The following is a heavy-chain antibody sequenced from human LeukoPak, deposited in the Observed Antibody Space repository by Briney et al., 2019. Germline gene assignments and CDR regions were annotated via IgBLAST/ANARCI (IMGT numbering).Heavy chain of an antibody. V-gene: IGHV3-53*04. CDR1: GFTVSSNY. Sequence: GSLRLSCAASGFTVSSNYMSWVRQAPGKGLEWVSVIYSGGSTYYADSVKGRFTISRHNSKNTLYLQMNSLRAEDTAVYYCARSPTSSLHYYFDYWGQGTLVTVSS. D-gene: IGHD2-2*01. J-gene: IGHJ4*02. CDR3: ARSPTSSLHYYFDY. CDR2: IYSGGST.